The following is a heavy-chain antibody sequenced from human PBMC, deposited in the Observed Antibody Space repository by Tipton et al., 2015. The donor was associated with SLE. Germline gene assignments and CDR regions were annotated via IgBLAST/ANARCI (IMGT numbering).Heavy chain of an antibody. CDR2: TSNRGST. D-gene: IGHD2-21*02. V-gene: IGHV4-30-4*01. CDR1: GDSLSSGGDY. J-gene: IGHJ6*02. CDR3: ARRRGSANWYSRYGMDV. Sequence: TLSLTCTVSGDSLSSGGDYWSWIRQHPGKGLEWLGFTSNRGSTYYNPSLKSRVTIVMDKSKNQFSLKLTTVTAADTAVYYCARRRGSANWYSRYGMDVWGQGTTVTVSS.